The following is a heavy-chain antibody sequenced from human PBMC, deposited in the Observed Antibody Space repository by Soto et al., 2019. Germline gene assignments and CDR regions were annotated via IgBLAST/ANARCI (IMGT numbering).Heavy chain of an antibody. D-gene: IGHD6-13*01. Sequence: SGPTLVNPTQTLTLTCSFSGFSLSTSGVGVGWIRQPPGKALEWLALIYWNDDKRYSPSLKSRLTITKDTSKNQVVLTMTNMDPVDTATYYCAHCPRSIAAAGLDYWGQGTLVTVSS. CDR2: IYWNDDK. CDR1: GFSLSTSGVG. J-gene: IGHJ4*02. CDR3: AHCPRSIAAAGLDY. V-gene: IGHV2-5*01.